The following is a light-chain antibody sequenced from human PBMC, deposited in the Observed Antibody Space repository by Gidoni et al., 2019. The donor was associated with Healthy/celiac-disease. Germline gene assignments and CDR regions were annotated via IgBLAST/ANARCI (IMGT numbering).Light chain of an antibody. CDR2: DAS. Sequence: EIVLTQSPATLSFSPGERATLPCRASQSVSSYLAWYQQKPGQAPRLLIYDASNRATGIPARFSGSGSGTDFTLTISSLEPEDFAVYYCQQRSNWPPSITFGQGTRLEIK. V-gene: IGKV3-11*01. CDR3: QQRSNWPPSIT. CDR1: QSVSSY. J-gene: IGKJ5*01.